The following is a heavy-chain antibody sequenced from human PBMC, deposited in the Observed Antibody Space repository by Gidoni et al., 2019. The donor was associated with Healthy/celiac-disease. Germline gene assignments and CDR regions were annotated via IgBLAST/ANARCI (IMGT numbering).Heavy chain of an antibody. D-gene: IGHD3-10*01. Sequence: QVQPVQSGAEVQKPGSSVKVSCKASGGTLSSYAISWVRQAPGQGLEWMGRIIPIFGIANYAQKFQGRVTITADKSTSTAYRELSSLRSEDTAVYYCARPTDYGSGSFDYWGQGTLVTVSS. V-gene: IGHV1-69*04. CDR2: IIPIFGIA. CDR1: GGTLSSYA. J-gene: IGHJ4*02. CDR3: ARPTDYGSGSFDY.